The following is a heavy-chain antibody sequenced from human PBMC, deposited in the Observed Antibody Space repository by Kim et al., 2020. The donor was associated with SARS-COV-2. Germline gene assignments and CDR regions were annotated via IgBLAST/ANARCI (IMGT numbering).Heavy chain of an antibody. Sequence: ASVKVSCKASGYTFTGYYMHWVRQAPGQGLEWMGWINPNSGGTNYAQKFQGRVTMTRDTSISTAYMERSRLRSDDTAVYYCARSPLFGWFGELFYWGQGTLVTVSS. CDR2: INPNSGGT. V-gene: IGHV1-2*02. J-gene: IGHJ4*02. CDR3: ARSPLFGWFGELFY. CDR1: GYTFTGYY. D-gene: IGHD3-10*01.